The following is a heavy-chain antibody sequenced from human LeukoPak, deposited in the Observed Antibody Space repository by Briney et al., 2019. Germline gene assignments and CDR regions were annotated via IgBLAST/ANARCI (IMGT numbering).Heavy chain of an antibody. CDR3: ARVERGATTDY. V-gene: IGHV3-20*04. D-gene: IGHD1-26*01. Sequence: GGSLRLSCTASGFTFNAYAMNWVRQAPGKGLEWVSGINWKGGSTDYADSVKGRFTISRDNAKTSLYLEMNSLRVEDTAFYYCARVERGATTDYWGQGTLVTVSS. CDR2: INWKGGST. J-gene: IGHJ4*02. CDR1: GFTFNAYA.